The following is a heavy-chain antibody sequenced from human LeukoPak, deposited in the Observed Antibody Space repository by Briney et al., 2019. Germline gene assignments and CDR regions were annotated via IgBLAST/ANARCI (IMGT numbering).Heavy chain of an antibody. CDR1: GGTFSSYA. CDR3: AKGGSYSPASDY. D-gene: IGHD1-26*01. CDR2: IIPILGIA. V-gene: IGHV1-69*04. Sequence: SVKVSCKASGGTFSSYAISWVRQAPGQGLEWMGRIIPILGIANYAQKFQGRVTITADKSTSTAYMELSSLRSEDTAVYYCAKGGSYSPASDYWGQGTLVTVSS. J-gene: IGHJ4*02.